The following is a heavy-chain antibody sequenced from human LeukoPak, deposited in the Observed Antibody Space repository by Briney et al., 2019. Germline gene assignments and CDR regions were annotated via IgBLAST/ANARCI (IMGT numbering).Heavy chain of an antibody. J-gene: IGHJ4*02. V-gene: IGHV3-30*03. Sequence: PGGSLRLSCAASGFTFSSYGMHWVRQAPGKGLEWVAVISYDGSNKYYADSVKGRFTISRDNSKNTLYLQMNSLKTEDTAVYNCTTEGINSPASGWYDGEFDNWGQGTLVIVSS. CDR3: TTEGINSPASGWYDGEFDN. CDR1: GFTFSSYG. D-gene: IGHD6-19*01. CDR2: ISYDGSNK.